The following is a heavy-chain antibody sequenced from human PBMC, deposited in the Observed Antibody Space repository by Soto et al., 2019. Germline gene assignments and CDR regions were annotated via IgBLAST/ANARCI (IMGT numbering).Heavy chain of an antibody. CDR3: ASDIPGFYAFDI. CDR1: GFTFSSYS. V-gene: IGHV3-21*01. CDR2: ISSSSGYI. J-gene: IGHJ3*02. Sequence: GGSLRLSCAASGFTFSSYSMNWVRQAPGKGLEWVSSISSSSGYIYYADSVKGRFTISKENANNLLYLQMNILRAEDTALYYLASDIPGFYAFDIWGQGTMVTVSS.